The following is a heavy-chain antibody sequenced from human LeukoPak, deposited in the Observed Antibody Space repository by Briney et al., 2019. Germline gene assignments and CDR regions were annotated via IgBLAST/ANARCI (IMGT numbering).Heavy chain of an antibody. CDR2: IIPIFGTA. CDR3: ARDPTYSSGWYGGGY. CDR1: GGTFSSYA. D-gene: IGHD6-19*01. J-gene: IGHJ4*02. Sequence: GSSVKVSCKASGGTFSSYAISWVRQAPGQRLEWMGGIIPIFGTANYAQKFQGRVTITADESTSTAYMELSSLRSEDTAVYYCARDPTYSSGWYGGGYWGQGTLVTVSS. V-gene: IGHV1-69*01.